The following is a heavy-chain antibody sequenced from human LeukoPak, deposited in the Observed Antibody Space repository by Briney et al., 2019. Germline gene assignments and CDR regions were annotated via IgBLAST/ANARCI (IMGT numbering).Heavy chain of an antibody. Sequence: PGGSLRLSCAASGFTFSSYAMSWVGQAPGQGLECGSAFSGSGGSTAYADSVKGRFTISRDNTKNTLYLQMNGLRADDTAVYYCAKDTVYDILTGYSMRLYYYGMDVWGQGTTVTASS. CDR1: GFTFSSYA. J-gene: IGHJ6*02. CDR3: AKDTVYDILTGYSMRLYYYGMDV. D-gene: IGHD3-9*01. CDR2: FSGSGGST. V-gene: IGHV3-23*01.